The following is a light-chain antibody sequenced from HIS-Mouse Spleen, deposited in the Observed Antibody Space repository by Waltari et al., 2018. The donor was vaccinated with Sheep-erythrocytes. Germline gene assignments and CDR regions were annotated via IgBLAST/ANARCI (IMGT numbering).Light chain of an antibody. J-gene: IGKJ1*01. V-gene: IGKV1-17*01. Sequence: DIQMTQSPSSLSASVGDRVNITCRASQGISNDLGWYQQKPGKAPKRLIYAASSLQSGVPSRFSGSGSGTEFTLTISSLQPEDFATYYCLQHNSYPRTFGQGTKVEIK. CDR1: QGISND. CDR3: LQHNSYPRT. CDR2: AAS.